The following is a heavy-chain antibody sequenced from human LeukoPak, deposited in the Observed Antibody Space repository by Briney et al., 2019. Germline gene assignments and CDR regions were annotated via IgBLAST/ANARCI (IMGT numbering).Heavy chain of an antibody. V-gene: IGHV4-34*01. CDR2: INHSGYT. Sequence: PSETLSLTCAVSGVSFNDYYWSCVRQPPEKGLEWIGEINHSGYTNDSPSLKSRVTISIDTSRRQFSLNMRSVTVADTGIYYCTRMTTGHDYWGQGTLVTVSS. CDR1: GVSFNDYY. J-gene: IGHJ4*02. D-gene: IGHD4-17*01. CDR3: TRMTTGHDY.